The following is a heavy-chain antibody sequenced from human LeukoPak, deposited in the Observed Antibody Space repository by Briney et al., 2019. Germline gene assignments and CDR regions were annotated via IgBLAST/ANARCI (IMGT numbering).Heavy chain of an antibody. CDR2: INPNSGGT. CDR3: ASRPDQHLLYYFDY. V-gene: IGHV1-2*02. CDR1: GYTFTGYY. J-gene: IGHJ4*02. D-gene: IGHD2-15*01. Sequence: ASVKVSCKASGYTFTGYYMHWVRQAPGQGLEWMGWINPNSGGTNYAQKFQGSVTMTSDASISTAYMELSSLRSDDTAVYYCASRPDQHLLYYFDYWGQGALVTVSS.